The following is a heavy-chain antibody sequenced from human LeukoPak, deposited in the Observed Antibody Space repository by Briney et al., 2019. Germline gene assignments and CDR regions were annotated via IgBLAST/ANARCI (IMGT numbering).Heavy chain of an antibody. D-gene: IGHD3-22*01. CDR2: IYYSGST. CDR3: ARTYYYDSSGYPFDY. Sequence: SSETLSLTCTVSGGSISSGDYYWSWIRQPPGKGLEWIGYIYYSGSTYYNPSLKSRVTISVDTSKNQLSLELSSVTAADTAVYYCARTYYYDSSGYPFDYWGQGTLVTVSS. V-gene: IGHV4-30-4*01. CDR1: GGSISSGDYY. J-gene: IGHJ4*02.